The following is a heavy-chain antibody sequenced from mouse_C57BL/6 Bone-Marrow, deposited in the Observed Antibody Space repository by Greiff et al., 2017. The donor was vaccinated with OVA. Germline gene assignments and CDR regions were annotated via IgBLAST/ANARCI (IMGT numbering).Heavy chain of an antibody. CDR1: GFTIKNTY. J-gene: IGHJ1*03. CDR3: ARGPVANWYFDV. V-gene: IGHV14-3*01. Sequence: EVQLQQSVAELVRPGASVKLSCTASGFTIKNTYMHWVKQRPEQGLEWIGRIDPANGNTKYAPKFQGKATITADTSANTAYLHLSSLTSEDTAIYSCARGPVANWYFDVWGTGTTVTVSS. D-gene: IGHD1-1*01. CDR2: IDPANGNT.